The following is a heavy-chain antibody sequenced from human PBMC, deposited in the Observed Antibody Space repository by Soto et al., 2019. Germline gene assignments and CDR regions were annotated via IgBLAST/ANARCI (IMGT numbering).Heavy chain of an antibody. CDR2: ITSSSTTM. CDR3: ARPHLHIPTFYGMVV. V-gene: IGHV3-48*02. D-gene: IGHD3-16*01. Sequence: EEQLVESGGGLVQAGGSLRLSCAASGFILGRNSMMLVRQAPGKGLEWVAYITSSSTTMNYADSVKGRFTISRDNANNALYLQMNSLRDEDTAVYYCARPHLHIPTFYGMVVCGQGTTVTVSS. CDR1: GFILGRNS. J-gene: IGHJ6*02.